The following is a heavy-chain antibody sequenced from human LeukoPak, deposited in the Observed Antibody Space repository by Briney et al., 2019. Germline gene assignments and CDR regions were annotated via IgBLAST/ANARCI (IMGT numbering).Heavy chain of an antibody. CDR3: ASLQYFYYYMDV. J-gene: IGHJ6*03. V-gene: IGHV4-31*03. Sequence: PSQTLSLTCTLSSVSISSGGYYWSWIRPHPGKGLEWIRYISHSGSTSYHPIIKSRLTISLDTSEKQFSLKLSSVTAADTAVYYCASLQYFYYYMDVWGKGTTVTVSS. CDR2: ISHSGST. CDR1: SVSISSGGYY.